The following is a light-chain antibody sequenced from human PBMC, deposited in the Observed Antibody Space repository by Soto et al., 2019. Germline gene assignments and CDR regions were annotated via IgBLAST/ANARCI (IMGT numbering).Light chain of an antibody. CDR3: QQYNNWPRT. CDR2: GAS. J-gene: IGKJ2*01. CDR1: QSVSIN. Sequence: EIVMTQSPATLSVSPGERGTLSCRASQSVSINLAWYQQKPGQAPRLLIYGASTRATGIPARFSGSGSGTEFTLTISSLQSEDFSVYYCQQYNNWPRTFGQGTKLEIK. V-gene: IGKV3-15*01.